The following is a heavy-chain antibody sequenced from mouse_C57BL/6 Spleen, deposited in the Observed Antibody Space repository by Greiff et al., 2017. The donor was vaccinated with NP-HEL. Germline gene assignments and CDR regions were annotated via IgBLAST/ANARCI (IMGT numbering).Heavy chain of an antibody. Sequence: EVQLVESGGGLVKPGGSLKLSCAASGFTFSDYGMHWVRQAPEKGLEWVAYISSGSSTIYYADTVKGRSTFSRDNATNTPFLQLTSLRSEDTAMDYCERPAGAGAMDYWGKGTSVTVAS. CDR2: ISSGSSTI. J-gene: IGHJ4*01. D-gene: IGHD4-1*01. CDR1: GFTFSDYG. V-gene: IGHV5-17*01. CDR3: ERPAGAGAMDY.